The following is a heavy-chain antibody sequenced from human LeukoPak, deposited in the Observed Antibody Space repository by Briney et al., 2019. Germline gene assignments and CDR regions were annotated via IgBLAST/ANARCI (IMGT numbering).Heavy chain of an antibody. Sequence: SETLSLTCTVSGGSISSSSYYWSWIRQPAGKGLEWIGRIYTSGSTNYNPSLKSRVTMSVDTSKNQFSLKLSSVTAADTAVYYCARRAAAGKYMDVWGKGTTVTISS. CDR3: ARRAAAGKYMDV. CDR2: IYTSGST. J-gene: IGHJ6*03. V-gene: IGHV4-61*02. D-gene: IGHD6-13*01. CDR1: GGSISSSSYY.